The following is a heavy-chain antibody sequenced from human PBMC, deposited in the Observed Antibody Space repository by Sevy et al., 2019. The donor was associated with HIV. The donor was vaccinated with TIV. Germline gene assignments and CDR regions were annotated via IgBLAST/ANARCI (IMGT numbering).Heavy chain of an antibody. J-gene: IGHJ6*02. CDR2: ISGSGGST. Sequence: GGSLRLSCAASGFTFTTYAMTWVRQAPGKGLQWVSAISGSGGSTYYADSVEGRFTISRDNSKSMLYLQMNSLTPEDTAVYYCAKRYSGTMVPHYFYYGLDVWGQGTTVTVSS. CDR3: AKRYSGTMVPHYFYYGLDV. V-gene: IGHV3-23*01. CDR1: GFTFTTYA. D-gene: IGHD5-12*01.